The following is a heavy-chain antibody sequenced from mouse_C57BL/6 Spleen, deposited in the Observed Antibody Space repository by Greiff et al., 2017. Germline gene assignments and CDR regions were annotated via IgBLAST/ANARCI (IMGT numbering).Heavy chain of an antibody. CDR2: LSDGGSYT. D-gene: IGHD1-1*01. CDR3: ARDRGITTVVADWYCEV. Sequence: EVKLMESGGGLVTPGGSLKLSCAASGFTFSSYAMSWVRQTPEKRLEWVATLSDGGSYTYYPDNVKGRFPISRDNGKNNLYLQMSHLKSEDTAMYYCARDRGITTVVADWYCEVWGTGTTVTVSS. CDR1: GFTFSSYA. V-gene: IGHV5-4*03. J-gene: IGHJ1*03.